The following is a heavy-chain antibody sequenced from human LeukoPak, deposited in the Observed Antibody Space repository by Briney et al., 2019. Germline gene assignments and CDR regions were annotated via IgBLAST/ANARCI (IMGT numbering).Heavy chain of an antibody. CDR2: INHSGST. CDR1: GGSFSGYY. CDR3: ARGRWFGTALDY. Sequence: SETLSLTCAVYGGSFSGYYWSWIRQPPGKGLEWIGEINHSGSTNYNPSLKSRVTISVDTSKNQFSLKLSSATAADTAVYYCARGRWFGTALDYWGQGTLVTVSS. V-gene: IGHV4-34*01. D-gene: IGHD3-10*01. J-gene: IGHJ4*02.